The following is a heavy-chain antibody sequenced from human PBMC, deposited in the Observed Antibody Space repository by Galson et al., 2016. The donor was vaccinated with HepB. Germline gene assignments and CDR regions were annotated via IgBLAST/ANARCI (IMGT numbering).Heavy chain of an antibody. CDR3: ATVWLRELYSLSMDV. CDR2: ISISSSTI. J-gene: IGHJ6*02. Sequence: SLRLSCAASGFNFRSYSMNWVRQAPGKGLEWLPYISISSSTIYYADSVKGRFTISRDNAKNSLYLQMNSLRDEDTAVYYCATVWLRELYSLSMDVWGQGTTVTVSS. CDR1: GFNFRSYS. V-gene: IGHV3-48*02. D-gene: IGHD3-10*01.